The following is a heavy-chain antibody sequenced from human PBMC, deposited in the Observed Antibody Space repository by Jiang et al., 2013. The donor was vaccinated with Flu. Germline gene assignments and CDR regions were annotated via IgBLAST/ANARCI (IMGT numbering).Heavy chain of an antibody. V-gene: IGHV4-39*01. CDR2: IYYSGST. CDR3: ASGVYGDYTKFDY. Sequence: LLKPSETLSLTCTVSGGSISSSSYYWGWIRQPPGKGLEWIGSIYYSGSTYYNPSLKSRVTISVDTSKNQFSLKLSSVTAADTAVYYCASGVYGDYTKFDYWGQGTLVXVPS. J-gene: IGHJ4*02. D-gene: IGHD4-17*01. CDR1: GGSISSSSYY.